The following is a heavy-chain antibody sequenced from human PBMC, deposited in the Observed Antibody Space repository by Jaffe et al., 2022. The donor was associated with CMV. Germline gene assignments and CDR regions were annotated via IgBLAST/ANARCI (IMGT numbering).Heavy chain of an antibody. Sequence: QVQLVQSGAEVKKPGASVKVSCKASGYTFTSYGISWVRQAPGQGLEWMGWISAYNGNTNYAQKLQGRVTMTTDTSTSTAYMELRSLRSDDTAVYYCARDLSEVGWGGQYYYYGMDVWGQGTTVTVSS. CDR1: GYTFTSYG. D-gene: IGHD1-26*01. V-gene: IGHV1-18*01. J-gene: IGHJ6*02. CDR2: ISAYNGNT. CDR3: ARDLSEVGWGGQYYYYGMDV.